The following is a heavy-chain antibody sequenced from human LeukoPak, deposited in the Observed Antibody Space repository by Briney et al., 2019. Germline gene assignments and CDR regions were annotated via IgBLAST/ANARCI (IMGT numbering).Heavy chain of an antibody. CDR1: GGTFSSYA. D-gene: IGHD1-14*01. J-gene: IGHJ6*03. CDR2: IIPIFGTA. V-gene: IGHV1-69*01. Sequence: GSSVKVSCKASGGTFSSYAISWVRQAPGQGLEWMGGIIPIFGTANYAQKFQGRVTITADESTSTAYMELSSLRSEDTAVYYCARPLPPGGYMDVWGKGTTVTVSS. CDR3: ARPLPPGGYMDV.